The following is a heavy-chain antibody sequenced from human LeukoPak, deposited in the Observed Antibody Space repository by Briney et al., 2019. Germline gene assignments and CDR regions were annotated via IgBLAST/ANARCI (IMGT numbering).Heavy chain of an antibody. CDR2: IWYDGSNK. V-gene: IGHV3-33*06. CDR1: GFTFSSYG. D-gene: IGHD3-22*01. J-gene: IGHJ4*02. CDR3: AKDRGRHYYDQGSGIDY. Sequence: PGGSLRLSCAASGFTFSSYGMHWVRQAPGKGLEWVAVIWYDGSNKYYADSVKGRFTISRDNSKNTLYLQMNSLRAEDTAVYYCAKDRGRHYYDQGSGIDYWGQGTLVTVSS.